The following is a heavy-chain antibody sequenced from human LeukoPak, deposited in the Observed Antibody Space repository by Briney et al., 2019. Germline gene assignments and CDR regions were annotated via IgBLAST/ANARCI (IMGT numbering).Heavy chain of an antibody. Sequence: ASVKVSCKASGYTFTGYYMHWVRQAPGQGLEWMGWINPNSGGTNYAQKFQGRVTMTRDTSISTAYMELSRLRSDDTAVYYCARPELAYCGGDCYSFDYWGQGTLVTVSS. CDR3: ARPELAYCGGDCYSFDY. CDR2: INPNSGGT. J-gene: IGHJ4*02. V-gene: IGHV1-2*02. CDR1: GYTFTGYY. D-gene: IGHD2-21*02.